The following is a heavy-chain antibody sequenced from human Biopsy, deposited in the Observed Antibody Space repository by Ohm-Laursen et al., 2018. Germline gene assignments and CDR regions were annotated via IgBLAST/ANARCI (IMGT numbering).Heavy chain of an antibody. D-gene: IGHD3-22*01. V-gene: IGHV4-59*01. CDR3: ARDRGYYSDRTVPGYFDL. J-gene: IGHJ2*01. Sequence: SETLSLTWPVSGDSISTYYWSWIRQPPGKGLQWIGYIYYTGNTDYNPSLQSRVTISVDTSKNHFSLRLRSVTPADTAIYYCARDRGYYSDRTVPGYFDLWGRGTLVTVSS. CDR1: GDSISTYY. CDR2: IYYTGNT.